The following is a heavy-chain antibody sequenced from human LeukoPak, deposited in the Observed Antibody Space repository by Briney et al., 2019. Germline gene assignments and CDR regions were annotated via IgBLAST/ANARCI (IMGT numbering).Heavy chain of an antibody. Sequence: GASVKVSCKASGGTFSSYAISWVRQAPGQGLEWMGWINTNTGSPTYAQGFTGRFVFSLDTSVSTAYLQISSLKAEDTAVYYCARDRYLSGGTVGYWGQGTLVTVSS. D-gene: IGHD2-15*01. CDR2: INTNTGSP. V-gene: IGHV7-4-1*02. CDR1: GGTFSSYA. J-gene: IGHJ4*02. CDR3: ARDRYLSGGTVGY.